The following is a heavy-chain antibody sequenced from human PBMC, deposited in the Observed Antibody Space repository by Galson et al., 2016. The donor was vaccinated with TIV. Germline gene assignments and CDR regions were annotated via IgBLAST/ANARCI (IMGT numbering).Heavy chain of an antibody. CDR1: GASIRGGNYY. CDR2: FYSSGNS. V-gene: IGHV4-61*02. CDR3: ARASFGSGTYYHYFYF. Sequence: TLSLTCTVSGASIRGGNYYWSWIRQSAGKGLEWIGRFYSSGNSDYKPSLRRRVTISGDKSKNQVSLTLPSVTAADTAVYYCARASFGSGTYYHYFYFWGPGILVTVSS. D-gene: IGHD3-10*01. J-gene: IGHJ4*02.